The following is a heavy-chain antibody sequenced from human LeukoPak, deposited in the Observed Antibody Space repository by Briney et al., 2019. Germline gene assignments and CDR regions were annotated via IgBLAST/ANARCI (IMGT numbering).Heavy chain of an antibody. CDR3: AREAVVAARWFDP. Sequence: SETLSLTCTVSGGSISSGDYYWSWIRQPPGKGLEWIGYIYCSGSTYYNPSLKSRVTISVDTSKNQFSLKLSSVTAADTAVYYCAREAVVAARWFDPWGQGTLVTVSS. CDR2: IYCSGST. D-gene: IGHD2-15*01. V-gene: IGHV4-30-4*01. CDR1: GGSISSGDYY. J-gene: IGHJ5*02.